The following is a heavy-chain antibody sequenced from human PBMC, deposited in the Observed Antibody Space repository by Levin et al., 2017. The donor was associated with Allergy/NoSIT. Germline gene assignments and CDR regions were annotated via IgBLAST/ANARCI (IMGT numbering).Heavy chain of an antibody. CDR3: AKDNTAMVISHAFDI. CDR1: GFTFSSYG. D-gene: IGHD5-18*01. Sequence: GGSLRLSCAASGFTFSSYGMHWVRQAPGKGLEWVAVISYDGSNKYYADSVKGRFTISRDNSKNTLYLQMNSLRAEDTAVYYCAKDNTAMVISHAFDIWGQGTMVTVSS. V-gene: IGHV3-30*18. CDR2: ISYDGSNK. J-gene: IGHJ3*02.